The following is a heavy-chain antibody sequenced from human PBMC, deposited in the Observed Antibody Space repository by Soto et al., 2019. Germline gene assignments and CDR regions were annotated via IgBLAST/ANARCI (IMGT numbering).Heavy chain of an antibody. V-gene: IGHV1-18*04. CDR2: ISANNGNT. J-gene: IGHJ4*02. CDR1: GYTFTSYY. D-gene: IGHD6-19*01. Sequence: GASVKVSSKASGYTFTSYYMQSVRQAPGQGLEWMGMISANNGNTSYAQKLQGRVTMTTDTSTSTAYMELRSLRSDDTAVYYCARDWYSSGWHEYYFDYWGQGTLVTVSS. CDR3: ARDWYSSGWHEYYFDY.